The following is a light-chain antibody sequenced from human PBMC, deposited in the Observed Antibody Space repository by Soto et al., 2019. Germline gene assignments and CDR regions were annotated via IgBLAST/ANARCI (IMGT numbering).Light chain of an antibody. Sequence: QSVLTQPPSASGTPGQRVTISCSGSSSNIGSNSINWYQQFPGTAPKLLTYNNNQRPSGVPDRFSGSKFGTSVSLAISGLQSEDEAYYYCAAWDDSLNGVVFGGGTKLTVL. J-gene: IGLJ2*01. V-gene: IGLV1-44*01. CDR3: AAWDDSLNGVV. CDR1: SSNIGSNS. CDR2: NNN.